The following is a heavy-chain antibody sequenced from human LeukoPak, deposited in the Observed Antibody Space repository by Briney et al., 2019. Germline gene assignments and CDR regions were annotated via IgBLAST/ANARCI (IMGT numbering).Heavy chain of an antibody. CDR1: GFTFSTYS. D-gene: IGHD6-6*01. CDR3: ANSLISSSQVDY. Sequence: GGSLRLSCAASGFTFSTYSMNWVCQAPGKGLEWVSSISSSGTYIQYADSVKGRFTISRDNAKNSLYLQMNSLRADDTAVYYCANSLISSSQVDYWGQGTLVTVSS. CDR2: ISSSGTYI. V-gene: IGHV3-21*01. J-gene: IGHJ4*02.